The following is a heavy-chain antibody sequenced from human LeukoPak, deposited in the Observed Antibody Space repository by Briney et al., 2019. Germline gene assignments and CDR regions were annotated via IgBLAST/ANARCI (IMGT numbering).Heavy chain of an antibody. CDR2: INSDGSTI. V-gene: IGHV3-74*01. CDR1: GFTFSSFW. J-gene: IGHJ4*02. Sequence: GGSLRLSCAASGFTFSSFWMHWVRQVPGKGLVWVSRINSDGSTINYADSVKGRFTISRDNANNTLYLQMNSLRAEDTAVYYCARDVLTHTGSYPDYWGQGTLVTVSS. D-gene: IGHD1-26*01. CDR3: ARDVLTHTGSYPDY.